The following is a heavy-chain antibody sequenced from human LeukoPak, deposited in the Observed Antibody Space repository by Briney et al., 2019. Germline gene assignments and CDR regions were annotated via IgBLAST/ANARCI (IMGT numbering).Heavy chain of an antibody. J-gene: IGHJ6*03. D-gene: IGHD6-19*01. CDR3: ARDQGLAGYYYFYMDV. V-gene: IGHV1-69*06. Sequence: GASVKVSCKASGGTFSSYAISWVRQAPGQGLEWMGGIIPMFGTANYTQKFQGRLTITADKSTNTAYMELSSLRSEDTAVYYCARDQGLAGYYYFYMDVWDKGTTVTVSS. CDR1: GGTFSSYA. CDR2: IIPMFGTA.